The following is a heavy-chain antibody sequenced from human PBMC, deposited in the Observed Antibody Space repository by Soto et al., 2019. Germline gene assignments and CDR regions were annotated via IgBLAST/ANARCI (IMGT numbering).Heavy chain of an antibody. J-gene: IGHJ4*02. CDR2: ITGTGGST. CDR1: GFTFSSYA. Sequence: EVQLLESGGGSVQPGGSLRLSCAASGFTFSSYAMNWVRQAPGKGLEWVSAITGTGGSTNYADSVEGQFTISRDNSRNTLYLQMSSLRAEDTAVYYCAKAGGIAVPGSHLDQWGQGILVTVSS. V-gene: IGHV3-23*01. D-gene: IGHD6-19*01. CDR3: AKAGGIAVPGSHLDQ.